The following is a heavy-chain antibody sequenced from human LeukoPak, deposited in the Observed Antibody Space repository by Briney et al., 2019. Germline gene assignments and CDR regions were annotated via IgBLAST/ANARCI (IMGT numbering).Heavy chain of an antibody. V-gene: IGHV3-23*01. CDR3: AKLSSGNLYYFDY. D-gene: IGHD3-3*01. CDR1: GFTFSSYA. J-gene: IGHJ4*02. CDR2: ISGSGGST. Sequence: GSLRLSCAASGFTFSSYAMSWVRPAPGKGLEWVSGISGSGGSTYYADSVKGRFTISRDNSKNTLYLQMNSLRAEDTAVYYCAKLSSGNLYYFDYWGQGTLVTVSS.